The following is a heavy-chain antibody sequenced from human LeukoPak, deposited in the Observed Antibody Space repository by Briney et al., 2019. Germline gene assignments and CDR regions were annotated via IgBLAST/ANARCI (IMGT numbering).Heavy chain of an antibody. CDR1: GFTFSSYG. CDR3: AKDSPPYYYDSSGYSGYFDY. CDR2: ISYEGSNK. Sequence: GGSLRLSCAASGFTFSSYGMHWVRQAPGKGLEWVAVISYEGSNKYYADSVKGQFTISRDNSKNTLYLQMNSLRAEDTAVYYCAKDSPPYYYDSSGYSGYFDYWGQGTLVTVSS. V-gene: IGHV3-30*18. J-gene: IGHJ4*02. D-gene: IGHD3-22*01.